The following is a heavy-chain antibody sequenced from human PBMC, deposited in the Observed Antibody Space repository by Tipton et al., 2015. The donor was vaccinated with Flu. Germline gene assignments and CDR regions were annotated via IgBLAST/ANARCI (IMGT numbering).Heavy chain of an antibody. CDR3: ATTTYFYGSGSHDY. CDR1: GDSIRSDYF. Sequence: TLSLTCAVSGDSIRSDYFWGWIRQSPGKGLEWIATIHRSGSTNYNPSLKSRVTISVDTSKNQFSLEMRSVTAADMAVYYCATTTYFYGSGSHDYWGQGTLVTVSS. J-gene: IGHJ4*02. D-gene: IGHD3-10*01. V-gene: IGHV4-38-2*01. CDR2: IHRSGST.